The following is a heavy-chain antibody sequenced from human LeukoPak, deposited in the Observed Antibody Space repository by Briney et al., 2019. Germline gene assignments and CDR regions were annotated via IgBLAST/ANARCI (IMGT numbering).Heavy chain of an antibody. CDR1: GYTFTGYY. V-gene: IGHV1-2*02. Sequence: ASVKVSCKASGYTFTGYYMHWVRQAPGQGLEWMGWINPNSGGTNYAQKFQGRVTMTRDTSISTAYMELSRLRSDDTAVYYCARDGELLTVGAFDIWGQGTMVTVPS. D-gene: IGHD1-26*01. J-gene: IGHJ3*02. CDR2: INPNSGGT. CDR3: ARDGELLTVGAFDI.